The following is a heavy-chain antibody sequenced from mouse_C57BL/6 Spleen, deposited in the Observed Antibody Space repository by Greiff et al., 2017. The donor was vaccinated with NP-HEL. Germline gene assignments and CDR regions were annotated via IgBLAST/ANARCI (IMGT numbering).Heavy chain of an antibody. Sequence: VQLQQPGAELVKPGASVKLSCKASGYTFTSYWMHWVKQRPGQGLEWIGMIHPNSGSTNYNEKFKSKATLTVAKSSSTAYMQLSSLTSEDSAVYYCARPYDYDEAWFAYWGQGTLVTVSA. CDR1: GYTFTSYW. D-gene: IGHD2-4*01. CDR3: ARPYDYDEAWFAY. J-gene: IGHJ3*01. V-gene: IGHV1-64*01. CDR2: IHPNSGST.